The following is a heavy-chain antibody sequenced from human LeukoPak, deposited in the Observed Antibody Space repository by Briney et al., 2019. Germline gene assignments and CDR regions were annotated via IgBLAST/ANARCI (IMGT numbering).Heavy chain of an antibody. D-gene: IGHD6-6*01. CDR2: ISYDGNTK. CDR1: GFTFNHFA. Sequence: GRSLRLSCAASGFTFNHFAMHWVRQAPGKGLEWVAVISYDGNTKYHADSVKGRLTISRDNSKNTLYLQMNSLRGDDTAMYYCARDLETLAARNELIWSNWIDPWGQGTLVTVSS. J-gene: IGHJ5*02. CDR3: ARDLETLAARNELIWSNWIDP. V-gene: IGHV3-30-3*01.